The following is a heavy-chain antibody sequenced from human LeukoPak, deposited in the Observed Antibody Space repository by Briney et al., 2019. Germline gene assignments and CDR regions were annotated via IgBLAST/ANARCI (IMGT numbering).Heavy chain of an antibody. Sequence: ASGTLSLTCAVYGGSLSGYYWSWIRQPPGKGLEWIWEINHSGSTNYNPSLKSRVTISVDTSKNQFSLKLSSVTAADTAVYYCARGFRSLNYYGSGTRGKGFDYWGQGTLVTVSS. D-gene: IGHD3-10*01. CDR2: INHSGST. V-gene: IGHV4-34*01. CDR1: GGSLSGYY. J-gene: IGHJ4*02. CDR3: ARGFRSLNYYGSGTRGKGFDY.